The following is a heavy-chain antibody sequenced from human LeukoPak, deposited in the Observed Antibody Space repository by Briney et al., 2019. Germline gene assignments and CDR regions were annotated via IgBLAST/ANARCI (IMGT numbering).Heavy chain of an antibody. CDR2: IYISGGT. CDR3: ARVRRNSGNRYFDP. Sequence: SETLSLTCTVSGGSISSGNYYWSWIRQPAGMGLEWIGRIYISGGTEYNPSLKSRVTISIDTSKNQFYLGLSSVTAADTAVYYCARVRRNSGNRYFDPWGQGTRVTVSS. D-gene: IGHD5-12*01. CDR1: GGSISSGNYY. J-gene: IGHJ5*02. V-gene: IGHV4-61*02.